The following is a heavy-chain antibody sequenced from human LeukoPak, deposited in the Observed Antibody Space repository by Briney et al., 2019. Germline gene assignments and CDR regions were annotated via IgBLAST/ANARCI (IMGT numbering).Heavy chain of an antibody. J-gene: IGHJ4*02. V-gene: IGHV1-18*01. Sequence: ASVKVSCKASGYTFTSYGISWVRQAPGQGLEWMGWISAYNGNTNYAQKLQGRVTMTTDTSTSTAYMELRSLRSDDTAVYYCARVVLTYGAEQAWDYWGQGTLVTVSS. CDR2: ISAYNGNT. CDR3: ARVVLTYGAEQAWDY. CDR1: GYTFTSYG. D-gene: IGHD4-17*01.